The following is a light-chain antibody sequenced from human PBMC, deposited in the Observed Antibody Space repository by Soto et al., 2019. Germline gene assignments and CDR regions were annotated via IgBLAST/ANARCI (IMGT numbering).Light chain of an antibody. CDR3: SSYTSSSNYV. CDR1: SSDVGGYND. CDR2: DVS. J-gene: IGLJ1*01. V-gene: IGLV2-14*01. Sequence: QSALTQPASVSGSPGQSITISCTGTSSDVGGYNDVSWYQQHPGKAPKLMMYDVSNRPSGVSNRFSGSKSGNTASLTISGLKAEYEADYYCSSYTSSSNYVFGAGNKLTVL.